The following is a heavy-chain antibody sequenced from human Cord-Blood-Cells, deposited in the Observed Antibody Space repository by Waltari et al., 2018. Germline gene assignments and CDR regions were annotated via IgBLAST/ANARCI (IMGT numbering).Heavy chain of an antibody. Sequence: QVQLVQSGAEVKKPGSSVKVSCKAFGGTFRSQAFSWVGQSPGQGLEWMGGIIPIFGTANYAQKFQGRVTITADESTSTAYMELSSLRSEDTAVYYCARTGIEYSSSLFDPWGQGTLVTVSS. V-gene: IGHV1-69*01. CDR3: ARTGIEYSSSLFDP. D-gene: IGHD6-6*01. J-gene: IGHJ5*02. CDR2: IIPIFGTA. CDR1: GGTFRSQA.